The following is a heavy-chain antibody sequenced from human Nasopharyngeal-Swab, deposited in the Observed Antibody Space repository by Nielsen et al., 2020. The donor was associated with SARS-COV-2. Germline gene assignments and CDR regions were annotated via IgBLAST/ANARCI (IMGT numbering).Heavy chain of an antibody. D-gene: IGHD3-22*01. Sequence: GGSLRLSCAASGFTFSSYAMSWVRQAPGKGLEWVGRIKSKTDGGTTDYAAPVKGRFTISRDDSKNTLYLQMNSLKTEDTAVYYCTTVEFYYDSSGYYSPHWYFDLWGRGTLGTVSS. CDR3: TTVEFYYDSSGYYSPHWYFDL. J-gene: IGHJ2*01. CDR2: IKSKTDGGTT. CDR1: GFTFSSYA. V-gene: IGHV3-15*01.